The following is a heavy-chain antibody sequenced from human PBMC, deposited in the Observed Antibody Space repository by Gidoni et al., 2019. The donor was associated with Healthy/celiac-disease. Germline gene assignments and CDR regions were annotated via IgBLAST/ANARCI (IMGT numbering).Heavy chain of an antibody. D-gene: IGHD2-15*01. CDR1: GYTFPGSY. CDR3: ARDDVVVVAATPYYFDY. Sequence: QVQLVQSGAEVTKPGASVKVSCKASGYTFPGSYMHWVRQAPGQGLEWMGWINPNSGGTNYAQKFQGRVTMTRDTSISTAYMELSRLRSDDTAVYYCARDDVVVVAATPYYFDYWGQGTLVTVSS. V-gene: IGHV1-2*02. CDR2: INPNSGGT. J-gene: IGHJ4*02.